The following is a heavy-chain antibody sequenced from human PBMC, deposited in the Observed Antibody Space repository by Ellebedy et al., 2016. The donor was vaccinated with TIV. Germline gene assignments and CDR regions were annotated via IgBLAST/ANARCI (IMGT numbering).Heavy chain of an antibody. CDR2: IRQEGDEI. D-gene: IGHD4-17*01. V-gene: IGHV3-7*01. CDR1: GFNFRSYW. Sequence: GESLKISCAASGFNFRSYWMTWVRQAPGKGLEWVAKIRQEGDEIYYVESVKGRFTISRDNAKNSLFLQMNSLRVEDTAVYYCSRRASYGDYAVQVNPWFDPWGQGTLVTVSS. J-gene: IGHJ5*02. CDR3: SRRASYGDYAVQVNPWFDP.